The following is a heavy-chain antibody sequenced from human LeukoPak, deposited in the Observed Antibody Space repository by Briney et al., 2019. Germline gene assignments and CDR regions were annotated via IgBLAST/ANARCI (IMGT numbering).Heavy chain of an antibody. V-gene: IGHV1-2*02. Sequence: GASVKVSCKASGYTFTGYYMHWVRQAPGQGLEWMGWINPNSGGTNYAQKFQGRVTMTRDTSISTAYMELSRLRSDDTAVYYCARELSTLSYGSGSQTQNWFDPWGQGTLVTVSS. D-gene: IGHD3-10*01. J-gene: IGHJ5*02. CDR3: ARELSTLSYGSGSQTQNWFDP. CDR1: GYTFTGYY. CDR2: INPNSGGT.